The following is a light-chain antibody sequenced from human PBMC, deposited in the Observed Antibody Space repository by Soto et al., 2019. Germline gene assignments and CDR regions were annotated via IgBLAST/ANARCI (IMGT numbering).Light chain of an antibody. V-gene: IGKV3-11*01. Sequence: EIVMTQSPVTLSVSPGERSTLACRASESVRHYVAWYQQKPAQAPRLLIYDASNRATGIPARFSGSGSGTDYTLTISSLEAEDFAVYYCQHRDNWSYIFGQGTKVDIK. CDR1: ESVRHY. CDR3: QHRDNWSYI. J-gene: IGKJ2*01. CDR2: DAS.